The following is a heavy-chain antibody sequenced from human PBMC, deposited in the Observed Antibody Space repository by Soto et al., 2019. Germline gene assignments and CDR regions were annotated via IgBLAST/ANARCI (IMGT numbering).Heavy chain of an antibody. Sequence: DVRLLESGGGLVQPGGSLRLSCAASGFTFSSYSMSWVRQAPGKGLEWVSTIGTSASTYYGDSVRGRFTSSRDNSRNPLYLQMTSLRAEDTAVYYCADLSRYCTSSNCDWGQGTLVTVSS. D-gene: IGHD2-2*01. J-gene: IGHJ4*02. CDR1: GFTFSSYS. CDR3: ADLSRYCTSSNCD. CDR2: IGTSAST. V-gene: IGHV3-23*01.